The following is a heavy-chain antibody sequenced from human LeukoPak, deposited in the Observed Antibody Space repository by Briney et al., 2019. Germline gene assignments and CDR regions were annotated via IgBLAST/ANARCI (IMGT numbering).Heavy chain of an antibody. J-gene: IGHJ5*02. CDR1: GYTFTSYG. D-gene: IGHD3-3*01. CDR2: ISAYNGNT. V-gene: IGHV1-18*01. CDR3: ARDSELPDFWSGYYRSHNWFDP. Sequence: GASVKVSCKASGYTFTSYGISWVRQAPGPGLEWMGWISAYNGNTNYAQKLQGRVTMTTDTSTSTAYMELRSLRSDDTAVYYCARDSELPDFWSGYYRSHNWFDPWGQGTLVTVSS.